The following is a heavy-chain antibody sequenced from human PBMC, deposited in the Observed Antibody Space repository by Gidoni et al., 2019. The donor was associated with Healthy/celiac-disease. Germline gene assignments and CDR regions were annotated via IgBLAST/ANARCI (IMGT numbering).Heavy chain of an antibody. Sequence: EVQLLESGGGLVQPGGSLRLSCAASGFPFSSYAMRWVRQAPGKGLEWVSAMSGSGGSTYYADSVKGRFTISRDNSKNTLYLQMNSLRAEDTAVYYCAKDLKWELPPYYFDYWGQGTLVTVSS. CDR1: GFPFSSYA. D-gene: IGHD1-26*01. CDR2: MSGSGGST. J-gene: IGHJ4*02. CDR3: AKDLKWELPPYYFDY. V-gene: IGHV3-23*01.